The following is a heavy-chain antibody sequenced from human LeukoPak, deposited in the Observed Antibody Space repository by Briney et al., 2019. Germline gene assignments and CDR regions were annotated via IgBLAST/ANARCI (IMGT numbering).Heavy chain of an antibody. D-gene: IGHD2-2*01. CDR1: GYTFTGYH. V-gene: IGHV1-2*06. CDR3: ARDYCSSTSCLFDY. CDR2: INPNTGGT. Sequence: ASVKVSCKASGYTFTGYHMHWVRQAPGQGLEWMGRINPNTGGTDYAQKFQGRVTMTRDTSISTAYMDLSRLRSDDTAVYYCARDYCSSTSCLFDYRGQGTLVTVSS. J-gene: IGHJ4*02.